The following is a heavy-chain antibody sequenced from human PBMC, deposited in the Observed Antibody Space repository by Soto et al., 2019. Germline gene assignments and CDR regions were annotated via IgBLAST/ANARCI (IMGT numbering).Heavy chain of an antibody. V-gene: IGHV3-30*18. D-gene: IGHD5-12*01. J-gene: IGHJ3*02. CDR3: AKEQGATIGSDAFDI. CDR1: GFTFSSYG. Sequence: QVQLVESGGGVVQPGRSLRLSCAASGFTFSSYGMHWVXQAPGKGLXXXXXXXXXGSXKYYADSVKGRFTISRDNSKNTLYLQMNSLRAEDTAVYYCAKEQGATIGSDAFDIWGQGTMVTVSS. CDR2: XXXXGSXK.